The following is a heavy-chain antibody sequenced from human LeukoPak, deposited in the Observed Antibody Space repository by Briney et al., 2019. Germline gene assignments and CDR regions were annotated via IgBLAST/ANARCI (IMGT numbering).Heavy chain of an antibody. Sequence: GESLKISCKGSGDSFTSYCIGWVRQMPGKGLEWMGIIYPGDSDTRYSPSFQGQVTISADKSISTAYLQWSSLKASDTAMYYCARQEEMATILFDYWGQGTLVTVSS. V-gene: IGHV5-51*01. CDR1: GDSFTSYC. CDR3: ARQEEMATILFDY. CDR2: IYPGDSDT. J-gene: IGHJ4*02. D-gene: IGHD5-24*01.